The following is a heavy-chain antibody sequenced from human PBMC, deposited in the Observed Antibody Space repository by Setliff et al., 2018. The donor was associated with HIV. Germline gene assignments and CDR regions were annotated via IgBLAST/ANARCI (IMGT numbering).Heavy chain of an antibody. Sequence: SVKVSCKASGGTFSSHAISWVRQAPGQGLEWMGGIIPIFGTANYAQKFQGRVTITADESTSTAYMELSSLRSEDTAVYYCARTLYSSFSSFDYWGQGTLVTVSS. CDR1: GGTFSSHA. D-gene: IGHD6-19*01. J-gene: IGHJ4*02. CDR3: ARTLYSSFSSFDY. CDR2: IIPIFGTA. V-gene: IGHV1-69*13.